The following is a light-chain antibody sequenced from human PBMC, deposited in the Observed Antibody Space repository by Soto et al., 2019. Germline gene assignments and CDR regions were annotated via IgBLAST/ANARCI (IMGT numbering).Light chain of an antibody. CDR1: QSVSNY. CDR2: DAS. Sequence: ETVLTQSPATLSLSPGERATLSCWASQSVSNYFVWYQQKPGQAPRLLIYDASKRATGIPARFSGSGCGTDFTITISSLEPEDFAVYYCQQRSIWPWTFGQGTKVDIK. V-gene: IGKV3-11*01. J-gene: IGKJ1*01. CDR3: QQRSIWPWT.